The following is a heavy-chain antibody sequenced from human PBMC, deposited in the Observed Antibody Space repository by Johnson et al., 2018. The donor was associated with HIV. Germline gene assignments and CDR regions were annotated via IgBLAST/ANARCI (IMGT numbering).Heavy chain of an antibody. CDR2: ISYDGSNT. D-gene: IGHD3-10*01. V-gene: IGHV3-30-3*01. Sequence: QMLLVESGGGLVQPGGSLRLSCAASGFTFSSYAMHWVRQAPGKGLEWVAVISYDGSNTYYADSVKGRFTISRDNSKNTLYLQMNSLGAEDAAVYYCARDKGRGAFDIWGQGTMVTVSS. J-gene: IGHJ3*02. CDR3: ARDKGRGAFDI. CDR1: GFTFSSYA.